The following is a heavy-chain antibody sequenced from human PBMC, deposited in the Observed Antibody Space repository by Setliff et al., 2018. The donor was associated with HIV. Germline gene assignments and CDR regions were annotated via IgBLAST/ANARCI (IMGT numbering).Heavy chain of an antibody. Sequence: PSETLSLTCTVSGDSINNYYWNWIRQPAGKGLEWIGRIHSSGSANYSPSLESRVTMSIDTSESQFSLRLTSVTAADTAVYYCARELEYSSGWFLVDYWGQGALVTVSS. J-gene: IGHJ4*02. V-gene: IGHV4-4*07. D-gene: IGHD6-19*01. CDR3: ARELEYSSGWFLVDY. CDR1: GDSINNYY. CDR2: IHSSGSA.